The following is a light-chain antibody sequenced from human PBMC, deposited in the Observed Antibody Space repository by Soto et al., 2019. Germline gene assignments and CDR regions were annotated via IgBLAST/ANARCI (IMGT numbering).Light chain of an antibody. Sequence: QSVLPQPPSSSGTPGQRVTLSCPGSSSNIGSNTVNWYQQLPGTAPKLVIYSNNQRPSGVPDRFSGSKSGTSASLAISGLQSEDEADYYCVAWDDSLNGYVVFGGGTKVTVL. CDR1: SSNIGSNT. CDR2: SNN. V-gene: IGLV1-44*01. J-gene: IGLJ2*01. CDR3: VAWDDSLNGYVV.